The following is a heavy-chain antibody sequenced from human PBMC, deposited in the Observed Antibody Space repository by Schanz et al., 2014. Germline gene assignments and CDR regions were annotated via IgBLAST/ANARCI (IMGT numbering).Heavy chain of an antibody. D-gene: IGHD5-18*01. CDR1: GLIFSNYV. CDR3: AKDAENTAMITDYFDY. Sequence: EVQLLESGGGLVQPGGSLKLSCAASGLIFSNYVMSWVRQAPGKGLQWVARIKSKTDGGTRDYAAPVKGRFTISTDDSKNTVYLQMNSLQTEDTAVYYCAKDAENTAMITDYFDYWGQGTLVTVSS. CDR2: IKSKTDGGTR. V-gene: IGHV3-15*01. J-gene: IGHJ4*02.